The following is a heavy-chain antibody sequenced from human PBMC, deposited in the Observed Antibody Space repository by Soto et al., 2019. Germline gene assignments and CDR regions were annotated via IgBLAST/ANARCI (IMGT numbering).Heavy chain of an antibody. CDR1: GGSISSSSYY. CDR2: IYYSGST. Sequence: PSETLSLTCTVSGGSISSSSYYWGWIRQPPGKGLEWIGSIYYSGSTYYNPSLKSRVTISVDTSKNQFSLKLSSVTAADTAVYYCAKPRGFCYYNNRFNWFGPWGQGTLVTVSS. J-gene: IGHJ5*02. D-gene: IGHD3-10*01. CDR3: AKPRGFCYYNNRFNWFGP. V-gene: IGHV4-39*01.